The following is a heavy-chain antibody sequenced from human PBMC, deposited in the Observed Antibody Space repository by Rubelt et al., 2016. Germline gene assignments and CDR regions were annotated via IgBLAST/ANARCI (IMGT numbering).Heavy chain of an antibody. CDR2: IFYDGSA. CDR3: ASLPIASACFDS. CDR1: GGSISGLY. V-gene: IGHV4-59*01. J-gene: IGHJ4*02. D-gene: IGHD6-13*01. Sequence: QVQLQESGPGLVKPSETLSLTCTVSGGSISGLYWSWIRQPPGKGLEWIGYIFYDGSANYNPSLSSRVAMSVDSSKNQVSLRLTSVTAADTATYYCASLPIASACFDSWGQGTLVTVSS.